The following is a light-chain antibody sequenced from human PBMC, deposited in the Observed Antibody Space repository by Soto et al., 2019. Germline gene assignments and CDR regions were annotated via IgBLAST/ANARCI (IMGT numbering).Light chain of an antibody. V-gene: IGKV3D-20*02. Sequence: EIVLTQSPGTLSLSPGERATLSCRASQGVSRGYLAWYQQKAGQAPRLLIYGVSSRATGVSHRFSGSGSGTDFTLTISGLEPEDVAVYYCQQRSNWPQITFGQGTRLEIK. CDR1: QGVSRGY. CDR2: GVS. CDR3: QQRSNWPQIT. J-gene: IGKJ5*01.